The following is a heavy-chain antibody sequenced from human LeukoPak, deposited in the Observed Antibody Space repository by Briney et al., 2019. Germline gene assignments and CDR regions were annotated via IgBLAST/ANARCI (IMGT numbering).Heavy chain of an antibody. CDR2: ISGSGGST. J-gene: IGHJ3*02. D-gene: IGHD6-13*01. CDR1: GLTFSNYA. Sequence: PGGSLRLSCAASGLTFSNYAMSWVRQAPGKGLEWVSGISGSGGSTYYADSVKGRFTISRDNSKNTLYLQMNSLRAEDTAVYYCAKGSSSYYFAFDIWGQGTMVTVSS. V-gene: IGHV3-23*01. CDR3: AKGSSSYYFAFDI.